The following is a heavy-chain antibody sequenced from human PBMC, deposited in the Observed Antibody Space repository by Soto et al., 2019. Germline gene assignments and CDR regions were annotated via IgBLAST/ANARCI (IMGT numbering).Heavy chain of an antibody. J-gene: IGHJ4*02. CDR1: GFTFSSYS. CDR3: AREGGEDCRGGSCYSYYFDY. D-gene: IGHD2-15*01. Sequence: EVQLVESGGGLVQPGGSLRLSCAASGFTFSSYSMNWVRQAPGKGLEWVSYISSSSSTIYYADSVKGRFTISRDNAKNSLYLQMNSLRDEDTAVYYCAREGGEDCRGGSCYSYYFDYWGQGTLVTVSS. CDR2: ISSSSSTI. V-gene: IGHV3-48*02.